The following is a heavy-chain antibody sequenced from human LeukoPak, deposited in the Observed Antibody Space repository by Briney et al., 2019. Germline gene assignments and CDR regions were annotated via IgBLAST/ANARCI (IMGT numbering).Heavy chain of an antibody. V-gene: IGHV1-18*01. Sequence: GASVKVSCKASGYTFTSYGISWVRQAPGQGLEWMGWISAYNGNTNYAQKLQGRDTMTTDTSTSTAYMELRSLRSDDTAVYYCARVPSVVPAANWFDPWGQGTLVTVSS. CDR3: ARVPSVVPAANWFDP. D-gene: IGHD2-2*01. CDR1: GYTFTSYG. J-gene: IGHJ5*02. CDR2: ISAYNGNT.